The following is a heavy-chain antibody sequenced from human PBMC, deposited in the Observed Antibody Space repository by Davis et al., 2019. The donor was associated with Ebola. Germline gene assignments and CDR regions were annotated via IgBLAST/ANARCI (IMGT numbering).Heavy chain of an antibody. V-gene: IGHV4-30-2*01. Sequence: SETLSLTCAVSGGSISSGGYSWSWIRQPPGKGLEWIGYIYHSGSTYYNPSLKSRVTISVDRSKNQFSLKLSSVTAADTAVYYCARHWGYSSSSTPADVWGKGTTVTVSS. CDR2: IYHSGST. CDR1: GGSISSGGYS. D-gene: IGHD6-13*01. J-gene: IGHJ6*04. CDR3: ARHWGYSSSSTPADV.